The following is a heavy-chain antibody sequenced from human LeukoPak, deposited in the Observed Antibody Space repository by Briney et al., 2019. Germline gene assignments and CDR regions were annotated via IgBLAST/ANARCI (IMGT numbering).Heavy chain of an antibody. CDR2: IKSKTDGGTT. D-gene: IGHD1-26*01. V-gene: IGHV3-15*07. CDR3: TTDPPGGNYYYYGY. CDR1: GFTFSNAW. Sequence: QAGGSLRLSCAASGFTFSNAWMNWVRQAPGKGLEWVGRIKSKTDGGTTDYAAPVKGRFTISRDDSKNTLYLQMNSLKSEDTAVYYCTTDPPGGNYYYYGYWGQGTLVTVSS. J-gene: IGHJ4*02.